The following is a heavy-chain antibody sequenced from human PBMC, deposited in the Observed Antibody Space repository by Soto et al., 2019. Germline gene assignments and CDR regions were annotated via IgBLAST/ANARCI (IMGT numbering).Heavy chain of an antibody. CDR1: GGTFSSYA. CDR3: ARGRATRTYASDH. J-gene: IGHJ4*02. Sequence: QVQLVQSAAEVKKPGCSVKVSCKASGGTFSSYAISWVRQAHGQGLEWMGGIIPIFGTANYAQKFQGRVTITGDESTSTAYMERSSLRSEDTAVYYCARGRATRTYASDHWGQGTLVTVSS. V-gene: IGHV1-69*01. CDR2: IIPIFGTA. D-gene: IGHD3-16*01.